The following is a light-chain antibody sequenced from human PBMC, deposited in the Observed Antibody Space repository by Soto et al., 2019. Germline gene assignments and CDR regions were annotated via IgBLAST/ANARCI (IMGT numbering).Light chain of an antibody. J-gene: IGLJ2*01. CDR2: EVN. CDR1: SSDVGDYKF. Sequence: QSALTQPPSASGSPGQSVTISCTGTSSDVGDYKFVSWYQQHPGKAPKLLKYEVNRRPSGVPDRFSGSKSGNTASLTVSGLQAEDEAEYYCSSYAGNNNVVFGGGTKLTVL. CDR3: SSYAGNNNVV. V-gene: IGLV2-8*01.